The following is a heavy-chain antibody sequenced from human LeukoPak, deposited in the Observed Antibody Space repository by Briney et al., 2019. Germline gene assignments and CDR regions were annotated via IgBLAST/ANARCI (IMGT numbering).Heavy chain of an antibody. CDR1: GDTFSSYA. D-gene: IGHD3-22*01. V-gene: IGHV1-69*01. J-gene: IGHJ4*02. Sequence: GASVKVSCKASGDTFSSYAISWVRQAPGQGLEWMGGIIPIFGTADYAQKFQGRVTITADESTSTAYMELSSLRSEDTAVYYCASYYYDSSGYYPLHFDYWGQGTLVTVSS. CDR2: IIPIFGTA. CDR3: ASYYYDSSGYYPLHFDY.